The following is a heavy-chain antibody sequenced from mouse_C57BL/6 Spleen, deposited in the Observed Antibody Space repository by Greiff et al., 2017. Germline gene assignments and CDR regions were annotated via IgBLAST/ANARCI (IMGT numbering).Heavy chain of an antibody. Sequence: EVNLVESGGGLVQPGGSMKLSCVASGFTFSNYWMNWVRQAPEKGLEWVAQIGLKSDNYATHYAESVKGRFTISRDDSKSSVYLQMNNLRAEDTGIYYCTEGDGYYGYWGQGTTLTVSS. CDR1: GFTFSNYW. D-gene: IGHD2-3*01. CDR3: TEGDGYYGY. V-gene: IGHV6-3*01. J-gene: IGHJ2*01. CDR2: IGLKSDNYAT.